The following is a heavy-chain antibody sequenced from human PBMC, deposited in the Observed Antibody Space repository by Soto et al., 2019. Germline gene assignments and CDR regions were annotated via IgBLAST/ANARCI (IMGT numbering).Heavy chain of an antibody. D-gene: IGHD2-15*01. J-gene: IGHJ6*02. CDR1: GYTFTSYD. CDR3: ARAYCSGGSCQTNYYYYYYGMDV. V-gene: IGHV1-8*01. Sequence: ASVKVSCKASGYTFTSYDMNWVRQATGEGLEWMGWMNPNSGNTGYAQKFQGRVTMTRNTSISTAYMELSSLRSEDTAVYYCARAYCSGGSCQTNYYYYYYGMDVWGQGTTVTVSS. CDR2: MNPNSGNT.